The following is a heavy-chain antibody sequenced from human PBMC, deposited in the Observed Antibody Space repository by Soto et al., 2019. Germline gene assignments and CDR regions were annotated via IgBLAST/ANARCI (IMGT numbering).Heavy chain of an antibody. V-gene: IGHV3-23*04. CDR1: GFIFSNYV. CDR2: ISDSGGTS. CDR3: AKRPRALLTFDY. J-gene: IGHJ4*02. D-gene: IGHD1-26*01. Sequence: VQLVDSGGGLVQPGGSLRLSGAASGFIFSNYVMSWVRQAPGKGLEWVSSISDSGGTSYYADSVKGRFTISRDTSKNTLYLQMNSLRAEDTAIYYCAKRPRALLTFDYWGQGTLVTVSS.